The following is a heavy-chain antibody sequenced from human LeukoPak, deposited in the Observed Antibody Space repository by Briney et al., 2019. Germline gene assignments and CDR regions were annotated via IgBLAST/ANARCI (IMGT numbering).Heavy chain of an antibody. V-gene: IGHV5-51*01. Sequence: GESLKISCKGSGYSFTSYWIGWVRQMPGKGLEWMGIIYPGDSDTRYSPSFLGLVTISADKSITTAYLQWSSLMDSDTALYYRARQTGAFDYWGQGTLVTVS. D-gene: IGHD2-8*02. J-gene: IGHJ4*02. CDR2: IYPGDSDT. CDR3: ARQTGAFDY. CDR1: GYSFTSYW.